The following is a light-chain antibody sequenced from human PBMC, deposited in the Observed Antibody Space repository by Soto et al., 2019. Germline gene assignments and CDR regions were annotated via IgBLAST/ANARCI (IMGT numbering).Light chain of an antibody. J-gene: IGKJ4*01. V-gene: IGKV3-20*01. CDR1: QSVSSSS. Sequence: LTQSPGTLALSPGGRATLSCRASQSVSSSSLAWYQPKRGQAPRLLIHGESSRATGIPDRFSGSGSGKDFTITISRLDTEDLAAYYCQQFSSYPLTLGRGTTVDLK. CDR3: QQFSSYPLT. CDR2: GES.